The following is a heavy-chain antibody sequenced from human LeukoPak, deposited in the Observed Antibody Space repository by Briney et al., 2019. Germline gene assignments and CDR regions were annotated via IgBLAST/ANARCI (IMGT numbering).Heavy chain of an antibody. D-gene: IGHD6-13*01. V-gene: IGHV4-38-2*02. J-gene: IGHJ4*02. CDR3: ARDHSNTGGDY. CDR2: ISHSGST. Sequence: SETLSLTCAVSGYSISSGYYWGWIRQPPGKGLESIGTISHSGSTYYSPSLRSRVTISLDTSKNRFCMKLSFVTAAHTAVYYCARDHSNTGGDYWGQGTLVTVS. CDR1: GYSISSGYY.